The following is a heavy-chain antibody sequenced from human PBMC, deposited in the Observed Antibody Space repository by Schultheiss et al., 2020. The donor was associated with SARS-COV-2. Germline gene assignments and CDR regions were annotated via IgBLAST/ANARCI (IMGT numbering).Heavy chain of an antibody. CDR2: INHSGST. D-gene: IGHD5-24*01. V-gene: IGHV4-34*01. CDR3: ARGRTAKGDGYNYPFFHY. J-gene: IGHJ4*02. Sequence: SETLSLTCAVYGGSFSGYYWSWIRQPPGKGLEWIGEINHSGSTNYNPSLKSRVTISVDTSKNQFSLKLSSVTAADTAVYYCARGRTAKGDGYNYPFFHYWGQGTLVTVSS. CDR1: GGSFSGYY.